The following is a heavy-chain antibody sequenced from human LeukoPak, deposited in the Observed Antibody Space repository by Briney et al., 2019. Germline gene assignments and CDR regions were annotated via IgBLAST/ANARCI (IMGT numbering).Heavy chain of an antibody. CDR2: INQDGSER. CDR1: GFTFSSYW. D-gene: IGHD3-16*01. V-gene: IGHV3-7*01. Sequence: GGSLRLSCAASGFTFSSYWMSWVRQAPGKGPEWVAIINQDGSERIYVDSLKGRFTISRDNAKDSLYLQMHSLTVEDTAVYYCARATRLPDYWGQGTLVIVSS. J-gene: IGHJ4*02. CDR3: ARATRLPDY.